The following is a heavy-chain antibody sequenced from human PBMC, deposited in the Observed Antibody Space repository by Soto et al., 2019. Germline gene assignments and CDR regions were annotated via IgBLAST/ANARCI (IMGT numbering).Heavy chain of an antibody. CDR2: ISGSGGST. V-gene: IGHV3-23*01. CDR3: AKGRDTAMVKTIFFDY. J-gene: IGHJ4*02. Sequence: PGGSLRLSCAASGFTFTSYAMTWVRQAPGKGLEWVSAISGSGGSTYYADSVKGRFTISRDNSKNTLYLQMNSLRAEDTAVYYCAKGRDTAMVKTIFFDYWGQGTLVTVSS. CDR1: GFTFTSYA. D-gene: IGHD5-18*01.